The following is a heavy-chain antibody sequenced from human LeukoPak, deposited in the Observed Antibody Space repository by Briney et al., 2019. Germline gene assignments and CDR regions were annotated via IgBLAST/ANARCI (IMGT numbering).Heavy chain of an antibody. J-gene: IGHJ3*02. CDR2: IYADNGDT. D-gene: IGHD3-16*02. CDR1: GYTFSAYA. Sequence: ASVNVSCKASGYTFSAYAIHWVRQAPGQRFEWMGWIYADNGDTRYSQKFQGRVTITRDTSASTAYMELSSLRPEDTAIYYCARKSYVWGSYRPDDALDIWGQGTMVTVSS. CDR3: ARKSYVWGSYRPDDALDI. V-gene: IGHV1-3*01.